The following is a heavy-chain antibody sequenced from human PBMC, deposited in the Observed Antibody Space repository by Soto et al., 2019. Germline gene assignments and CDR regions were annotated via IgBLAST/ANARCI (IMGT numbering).Heavy chain of an antibody. CDR3: ARGLDYVGFDY. D-gene: IGHD4-17*01. Sequence: SETLSLTCIVSGDSASSGTYYWSWIRQPPGKGLEWIGYIYYRGSTNYNPSLKSRVTISIDTSRNQFSLKVSSVTAADTAVYYCARGLDYVGFDYWGQGTLVTVSS. CDR2: IYYRGST. CDR1: GDSASSGTYY. V-gene: IGHV4-61*01. J-gene: IGHJ4*02.